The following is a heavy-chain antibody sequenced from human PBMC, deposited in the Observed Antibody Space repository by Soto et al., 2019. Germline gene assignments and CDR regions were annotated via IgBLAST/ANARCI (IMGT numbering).Heavy chain of an antibody. J-gene: IGHJ6*02. Sequence: GGSLRLSCAASGFTFGSYWMHWVRQAPGKGLVWVSRINTDGSSTTYADSVKGRFTISRDNAKNTLYLQMNTLRAEDTAVYYCAREWSDFWSGSYGMDVWGQGTTVTVSS. V-gene: IGHV3-74*01. CDR1: GFTFGSYW. D-gene: IGHD3-3*01. CDR3: AREWSDFWSGSYGMDV. CDR2: INTDGSST.